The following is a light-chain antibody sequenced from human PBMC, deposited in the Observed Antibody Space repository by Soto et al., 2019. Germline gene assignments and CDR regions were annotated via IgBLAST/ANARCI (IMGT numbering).Light chain of an antibody. CDR2: DDS. J-gene: IGLJ2*01. CDR3: QVWDSSSDHSGV. V-gene: IGLV3-21*02. Sequence: SYVLTQPPSVTVAPGQTARIACGSTSIGIKGVYWYQQKPGQAPVLVVSDDSDRPSGIPERFSGSKSGNTATLTINRVEAGDEADYYCQVWDSSSDHSGVFGGGTKLTVL. CDR1: SIGIKG.